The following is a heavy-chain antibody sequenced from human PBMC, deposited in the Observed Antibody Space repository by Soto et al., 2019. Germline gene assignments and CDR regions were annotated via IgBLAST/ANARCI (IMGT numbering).Heavy chain of an antibody. V-gene: IGHV3-13*01. D-gene: IGHD3-3*01. Sequence: PGGSLRLSCAASGFTFSSYDMHWVRQATGKGLEWVSAIGTAGDTYYPGSVKGRFTISRENAKNSLYLQMNSLRAGDTAVYYCARASYRITIFGVVPPDAFDIWGQGTMVTVSS. CDR3: ARASYRITIFGVVPPDAFDI. CDR2: IGTAGDT. J-gene: IGHJ3*02. CDR1: GFTFSSYD.